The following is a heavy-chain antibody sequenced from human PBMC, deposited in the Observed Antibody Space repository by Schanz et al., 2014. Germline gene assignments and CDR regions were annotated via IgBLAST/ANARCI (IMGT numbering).Heavy chain of an antibody. CDR1: GFIFSNYG. J-gene: IGHJ4*01. CDR2: LSGSGGST. D-gene: IGHD6-13*01. V-gene: IGHV3-NL1*01. Sequence: QVQLVESGGGVVQPGGSLRLSCAASGFIFSNYGMHWVRQAPGKGLEWVSALSGSGGSTYYADSVKGRFTISRDNAKNSLYLQMNSLRAEDTAVYYCAREQIMAAAGLVDYWGHGTLVTVSS. CDR3: AREQIMAAAGLVDY.